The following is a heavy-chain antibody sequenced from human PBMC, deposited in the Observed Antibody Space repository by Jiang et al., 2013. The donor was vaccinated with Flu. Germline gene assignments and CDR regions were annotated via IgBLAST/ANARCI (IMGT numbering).Heavy chain of an antibody. J-gene: IGHJ4*02. CDR2: IDWDGDT. D-gene: IGHD5-24*01. CDR3: ARMWGDGYNFLDY. CDR1: GFSLSTHRMC. Sequence: TLTCAFSGFSLSTHRMCVTWIRQPPGKALEWLALIDWDGDTYYNTSLKTRLTISKDPSKNQVVLTMTNMDPIDTGTYYCARMWGDGYNFLDYWGQGT. V-gene: IGHV2-70*01.